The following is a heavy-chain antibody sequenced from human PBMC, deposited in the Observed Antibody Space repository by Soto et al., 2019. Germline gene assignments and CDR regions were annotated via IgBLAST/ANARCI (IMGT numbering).Heavy chain of an antibody. CDR1: GFTFSSYA. J-gene: IGHJ6*02. Sequence: QVQLVETGEGMGQPGRSLRLSCAASGFTFSSYAMHWVRQAPGKGLEWVAVISYDGSNKYYADSVKGRFTISRDNSKNTLYLQMNSLRAEDTAVYYCAGAGGLTYGMDVWGQGTTVTVSS. V-gene: IGHV3-30-3*01. CDR3: AGAGGLTYGMDV. CDR2: ISYDGSNK. D-gene: IGHD3-16*01.